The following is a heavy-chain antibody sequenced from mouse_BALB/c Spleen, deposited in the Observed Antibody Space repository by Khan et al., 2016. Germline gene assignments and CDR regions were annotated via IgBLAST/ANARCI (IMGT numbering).Heavy chain of an antibody. CDR3: ARSGDNYDFDY. CDR2: INTYTGEP. V-gene: IGHV9-3-1*01. D-gene: IGHD1-3*01. J-gene: IGHJ2*01. Sequence: QIQLVQSGPELKKPGETVKISCKASGYTFTNYGMNWVKQAPGKGLKWMGWINTYTGEPTYTDDFKGRFAFSLETSASTAYLQIFNLKNEDTATYFGARSGDNYDFDYWGQGTTLTVSS. CDR1: GYTFTNYG.